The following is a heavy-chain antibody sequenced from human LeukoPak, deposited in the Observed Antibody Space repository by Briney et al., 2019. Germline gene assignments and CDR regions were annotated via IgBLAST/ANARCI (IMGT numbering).Heavy chain of an antibody. CDR1: GGSVSSGSYH. CDR3: ARGTGTTNFDY. V-gene: IGHV4-61*02. Sequence: SQTLSLTCTVSGGSVSSGSYHRSWIRQPAGKGLEWIGRIYPSGSTIYPIGTTHYNPSLKSRVTTSVDTSKNQFSLKVDSVTAADAAVYFCARGTGTTNFDYWGQGTLVTVSS. D-gene: IGHD1-1*01. J-gene: IGHJ4*02. CDR2: IYPSGSTIYPIGTT.